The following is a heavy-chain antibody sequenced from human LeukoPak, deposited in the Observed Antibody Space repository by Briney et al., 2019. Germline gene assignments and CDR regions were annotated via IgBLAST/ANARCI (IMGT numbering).Heavy chain of an antibody. V-gene: IGHV3-33*01. D-gene: IGHD3-22*01. CDR2: IWYDGSNK. CDR3: ARGVRSRWTYDSSGYLNGP. CDR1: GFTFSSYG. Sequence: PGGSLRLSCAASGFTFSSYGMHWVRQAPGKGLEWVAVIWYDGSNKYYADSVKGRFTISRDNSKNTLYLQMNSLRAEDTAVYYCARGVRSRWTYDSSGYLNGPWGQGTLVTVSS. J-gene: IGHJ5*02.